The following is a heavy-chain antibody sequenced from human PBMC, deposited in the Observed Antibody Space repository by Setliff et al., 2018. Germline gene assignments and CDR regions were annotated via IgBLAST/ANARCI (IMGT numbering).Heavy chain of an antibody. Sequence: SETLSLTCTVSGGSISSYYWSWIRQPAGKGLEWIGRLYTGGSTNYNPALKSRVSFSVDASKNHCSLKLNDVTAADTAVYYCARAGDRGLGGMDVWGQGTTVTVSS. J-gene: IGHJ6*02. CDR1: GGSISSYY. CDR3: ARAGDRGLGGMDV. D-gene: IGHD7-27*01. V-gene: IGHV4-4*07. CDR2: LYTGGST.